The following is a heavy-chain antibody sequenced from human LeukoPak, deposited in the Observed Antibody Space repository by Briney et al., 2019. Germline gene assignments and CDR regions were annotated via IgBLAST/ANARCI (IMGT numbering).Heavy chain of an antibody. J-gene: IGHJ4*02. V-gene: IGHV1-18*01. CDR2: ITAYNGDT. Sequence: ASVKVSCKASGYTFTNFGISWVRQAPGQGLEWMGWITAYNGDTNYAQKFQGRLTMTTDTSTSTAYMELGSLRSDDTAVYYCARSVAGYDQEFDYWGQGTLVTVSS. CDR1: GYTFTNFG. D-gene: IGHD5-12*01. CDR3: ARSVAGYDQEFDY.